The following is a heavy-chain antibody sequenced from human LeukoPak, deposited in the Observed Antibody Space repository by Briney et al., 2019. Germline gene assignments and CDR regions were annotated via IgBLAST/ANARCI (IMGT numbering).Heavy chain of an antibody. J-gene: IGHJ4*02. D-gene: IGHD3-9*01. CDR2: IIPIFGTA. V-gene: IGHV1-69*06. CDR3: ARDGSGLRYFDWLLYGGSFDY. Sequence: GSSVKVSCKASGGTFNSYAISWVRQAPGQGLEWMGGIIPIFGTANYAQKFQGRVTITADKSTSTAYMELSSLRSEDTAVYYCARDGSGLRYFDWLLYGGSFDYWGQGTLVTVSS. CDR1: GGTFNSYA.